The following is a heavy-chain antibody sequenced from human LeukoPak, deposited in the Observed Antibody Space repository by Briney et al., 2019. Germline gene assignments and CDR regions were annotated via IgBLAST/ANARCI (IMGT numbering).Heavy chain of an antibody. CDR3: ARERMNAFDI. V-gene: IGHV1-69*13. Sequence: ASVKVTCKASGCTFSSYAISWVRQAPGQGLEWMGGIIPIFGTANYAQKFQGRVTITADESTSTAYMELSSLRSEDTAVYYCARERMNAFDIWGQGTMVTVSS. CDR2: IIPIFGTA. CDR1: GCTFSSYA. D-gene: IGHD2-15*01. J-gene: IGHJ3*02.